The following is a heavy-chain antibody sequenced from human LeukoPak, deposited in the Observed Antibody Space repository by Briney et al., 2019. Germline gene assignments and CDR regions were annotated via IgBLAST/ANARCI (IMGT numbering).Heavy chain of an antibody. CDR1: GYTFTSYG. J-gene: IGHJ4*02. V-gene: IGHV1-18*01. CDR2: ISAYNGNT. Sequence: ASVKVSCKASGYTFTSYGISWVRQAPGQGLEWMGWISAYNGNTNYAQKHQGRVTMTTGTSTSTAYMELRSLRSDDTAVYYCARDQYGGYSYERFDYWGQGTLVTVSS. D-gene: IGHD5-18*01. CDR3: ARDQYGGYSYERFDY.